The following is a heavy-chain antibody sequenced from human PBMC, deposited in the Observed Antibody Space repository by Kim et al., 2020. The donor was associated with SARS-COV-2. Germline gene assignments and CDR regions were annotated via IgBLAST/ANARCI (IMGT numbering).Heavy chain of an antibody. J-gene: IGHJ6*02. CDR2: ISGGGGNK. D-gene: IGHD3-16*01. CDR1: GFTFDIYA. Sequence: GGSLRLSCVASGFTFDIYAMTWVRQAPGKGLEWVSVISGGGGNKFYADSVRGRFTISRDNSKNTLFLQMNSLRDEDTALYYCAKVVVMDDYNYYYYSGMDVWGQGTTVPVSS. CDR3: AKVVVMDDYNYYYYSGMDV. V-gene: IGHV3-23*01.